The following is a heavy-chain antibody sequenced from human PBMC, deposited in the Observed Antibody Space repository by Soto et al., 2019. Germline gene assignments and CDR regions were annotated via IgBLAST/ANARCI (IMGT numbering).Heavy chain of an antibody. V-gene: IGHV3-30*18. J-gene: IGHJ3*02. CDR3: AKDRGTMIVVGSVDFDI. CDR1: GFTFSSYG. CDR2: ISYDGSNK. Sequence: QVQLVESGGGVVQPGRSLRLSCAASGFTFSSYGMHWVRQAPGKGLEWVAVISYDGSNKYYADSVKGRFTISRGNSKNTLYLQMNSLRAEDTAVYYCAKDRGTMIVVGSVDFDIWGQGTMVTVSS. D-gene: IGHD3-22*01.